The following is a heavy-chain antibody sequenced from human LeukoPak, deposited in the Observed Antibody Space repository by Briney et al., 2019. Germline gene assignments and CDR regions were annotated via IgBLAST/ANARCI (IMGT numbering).Heavy chain of an antibody. D-gene: IGHD2-2*01. Sequence: SETLSLTCAVYGGSFSGYYWSWIRQPPGKGLEWIGEINHSGSTNYNPSLKSRVTISVDTSKNQFSLKLSSVTAADTAVYYCARGYQGPGKSNWFDPWGQGTLVTVSS. CDR1: GGSFSGYY. J-gene: IGHJ5*02. CDR2: INHSGST. V-gene: IGHV4-34*01. CDR3: ARGYQGPGKSNWFDP.